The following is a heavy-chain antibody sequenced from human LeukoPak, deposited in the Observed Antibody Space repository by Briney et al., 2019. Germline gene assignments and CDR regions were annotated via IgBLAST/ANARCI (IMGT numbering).Heavy chain of an antibody. V-gene: IGHV4-4*07. J-gene: IGHJ4*02. CDR3: ARDSDYGDAYYFDY. Sequence: SETLSLTCTVSGGSISSYYWSWIRQPAGKGLEWIGRIYTSGSTNYNPSLKSRVTMSVDTFKNQFSLKLSSVTAADTALYYCARDSDYGDAYYFDYWGQGTLVTVSS. D-gene: IGHD4-17*01. CDR1: GGSISSYY. CDR2: IYTSGST.